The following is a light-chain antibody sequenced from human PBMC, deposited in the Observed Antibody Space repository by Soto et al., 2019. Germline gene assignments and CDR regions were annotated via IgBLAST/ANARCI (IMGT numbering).Light chain of an antibody. V-gene: IGKV3-11*01. J-gene: IGKJ1*01. Sequence: VVPQSPATLSVSPGERPTLSCRASQSVSSNLAWYQQKPGQAPRLLIYDASNRDTGIPARFSGSGSGTDFTLTISSLEPEDFAVYYCQQRSNWPWTFGQGTKVDNK. CDR3: QQRSNWPWT. CDR1: QSVSSN. CDR2: DAS.